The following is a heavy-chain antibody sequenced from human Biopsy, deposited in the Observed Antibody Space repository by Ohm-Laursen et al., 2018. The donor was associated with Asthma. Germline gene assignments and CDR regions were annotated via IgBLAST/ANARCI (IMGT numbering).Heavy chain of an antibody. CDR3: ARAVDYSHYYGIDV. D-gene: IGHD3-10*01. Sequence: SVKVSCKTSGYTFNSAGITWVRQAPGQGLEWMGGISVYNGNTKVAQKLQDRVTMITDTSTSTAYMELRSLRSEDTAVYFCARAVDYSHYYGIDVWGQGTTVTVS. V-gene: IGHV1-18*01. CDR1: GYTFNSAG. CDR2: ISVYNGNT. J-gene: IGHJ6*02.